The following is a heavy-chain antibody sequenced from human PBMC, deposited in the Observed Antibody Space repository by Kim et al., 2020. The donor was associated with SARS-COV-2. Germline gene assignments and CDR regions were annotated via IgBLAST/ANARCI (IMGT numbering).Heavy chain of an antibody. V-gene: IGHV3-23*01. CDR2: TSNRGNT. CDR1: GFTFSNSV. CDR3: AKPARSPDS. Sequence: GGSLRLSCAASGFTFSNSVMSWVRQAPGKGLEWVSTTSNRGNTYYADSVKGRFTISRDNFKNILSLQMNGLRAEDTAVYYCAKPARSPDSWGQGTLGIV. D-gene: IGHD6-6*01. J-gene: IGHJ5*01.